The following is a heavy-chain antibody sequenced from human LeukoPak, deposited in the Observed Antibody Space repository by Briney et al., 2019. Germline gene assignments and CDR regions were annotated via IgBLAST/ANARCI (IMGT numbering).Heavy chain of an antibody. Sequence: PSETLSLTCTVSAGSITSSSYYRGWIRQPPGKGLQRIGSIFNTWSTHYNPSLKTRATITSTTSNYQFSLTLSSVTAADTAVYYWARRGIAAAGMKAIDYWGQGTLVTVSS. CDR3: ARRGIAAAGMKAIDY. CDR1: AGSITSSSYY. J-gene: IGHJ4*02. V-gene: IGHV4-39*01. D-gene: IGHD6-13*01. CDR2: IFNTWST.